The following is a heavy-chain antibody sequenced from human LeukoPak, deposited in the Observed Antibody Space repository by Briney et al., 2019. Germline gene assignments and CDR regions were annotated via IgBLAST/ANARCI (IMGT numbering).Heavy chain of an antibody. CDR3: ARAAYSSTWYSRYFDL. V-gene: IGHV3-48*01. D-gene: IGHD6-13*01. J-gene: IGHJ2*01. CDR2: ISSSSSTI. CDR1: GFTFSSYS. Sequence: GGSLRLSCAASGFTFSSYSMNWVRQAPGKGLERVSYISSSSSTIYYADSVKGRFTISRDNAKNSLYLQMNSLRAGDTAVYYCARAAYSSTWYSRYFDLWGRGTLVTVSS.